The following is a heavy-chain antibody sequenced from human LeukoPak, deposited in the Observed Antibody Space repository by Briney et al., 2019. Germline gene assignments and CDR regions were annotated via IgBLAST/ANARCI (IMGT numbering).Heavy chain of an antibody. CDR1: GGSISSGDYY. Sequence: SQTLSLTCTVSGGSISSGDYYWSWIRQPPGKGLERIGYIYYSGSTYYNPSLKSRVTISVDTSKNQFSLKLSSVTAADTAVYYCARTIVGATMALDYWGQGTLVTVSS. D-gene: IGHD1-26*01. J-gene: IGHJ4*02. CDR3: ARTIVGATMALDY. CDR2: IYYSGST. V-gene: IGHV4-30-4*08.